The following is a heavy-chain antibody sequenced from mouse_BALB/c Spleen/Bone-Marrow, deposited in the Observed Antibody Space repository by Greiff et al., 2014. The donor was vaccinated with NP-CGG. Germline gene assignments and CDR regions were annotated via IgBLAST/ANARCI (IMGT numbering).Heavy chain of an antibody. CDR3: ARRNRDYYAMDY. CDR2: INPGSGGT. Sequence: QVQLQQSGAELVRPGTSVKVSCKASGHAFTNYLLEWVKQRPGQGLEWIGEINPGSGGTKYNEKFKGKATLTVDKSSSTAYMQLSSLTSDDSAVYFCARRNRDYYAMDYWGQGTSVTVSS. CDR1: GHAFTNYL. J-gene: IGHJ4*01. V-gene: IGHV1-54*01.